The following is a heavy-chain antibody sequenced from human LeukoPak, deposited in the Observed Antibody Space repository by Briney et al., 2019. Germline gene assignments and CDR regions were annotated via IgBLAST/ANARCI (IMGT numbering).Heavy chain of an antibody. J-gene: IGHJ4*02. CDR1: GGSVSSGAYY. D-gene: IGHD6-13*01. V-gene: IGHV4-61*08. CDR3: ARDSAYSSSWYDY. CDR2: IYYSGST. Sequence: PSETLSLTCTVSGGSVSSGAYYWSWIRQPPGKALEWIGYIYYSGSTNYNPSLKSRVTISIDASKNQFSLKLNSVTPADTAVYYCARDSAYSSSWYDYWGQGTQVTVSS.